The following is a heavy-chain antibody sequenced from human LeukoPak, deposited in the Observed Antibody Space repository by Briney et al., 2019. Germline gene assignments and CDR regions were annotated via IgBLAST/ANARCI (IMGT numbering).Heavy chain of an antibody. CDR1: GFPFIEYS. J-gene: IGHJ4*02. D-gene: IGHD5-18*01. V-gene: IGHV3-48*04. CDR3: ARDHNYAFDN. CDR2: IGISSGNT. Sequence: GGSLRLSCTASGFPFIEYSMNWVRQTPGKGLEWISYIGISSGNTKYADSVKGRFTISADNAKNSLYLQMNSLRVEDTAVYYCARDHNYAFDNWGQGTLVSVSS.